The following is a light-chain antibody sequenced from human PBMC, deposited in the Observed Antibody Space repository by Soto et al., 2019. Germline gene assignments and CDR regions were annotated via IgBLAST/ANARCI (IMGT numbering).Light chain of an antibody. CDR2: RAS. V-gene: IGKV3-15*01. CDR1: QSLGGN. CDR3: QHYGSSRWT. Sequence: EIVMTQSPATLAVSPGDTATLSCRASQSLGGNLAWYQQKPGRAPRLLIFRASSRAKGVPARFSASGSGTEFTLTISGLQSEDFAVYYCQHYGSSRWTFGQGTKVDIK. J-gene: IGKJ1*01.